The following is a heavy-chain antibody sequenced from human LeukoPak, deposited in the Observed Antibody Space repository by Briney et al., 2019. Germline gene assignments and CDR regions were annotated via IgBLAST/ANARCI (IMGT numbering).Heavy chain of an antibody. Sequence: PSETLPLTCAVYGGSFSGYYWSWIRQPPGKGLEWIGEINHSGSTNYNPSLKSRVTISVDTSKNQFSLKLSSVTAADTAVYYCARGHGSGGSPTYYYYYMDVWGKGTTVTVSS. CDR3: ARGHGSGGSPTYYYYYMDV. V-gene: IGHV4-34*01. J-gene: IGHJ6*03. CDR1: GGSFSGYY. D-gene: IGHD2-15*01. CDR2: INHSGST.